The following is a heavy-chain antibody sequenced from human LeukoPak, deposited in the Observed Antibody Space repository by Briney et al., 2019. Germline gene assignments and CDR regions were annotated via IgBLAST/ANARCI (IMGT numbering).Heavy chain of an antibody. D-gene: IGHD6-19*01. Sequence: GGSLRLSCAASGFTFDDYAMHWVRQAPGKGLEWVSGISWNSGRIGYADSVKGRFTISRDNAKNSLYLQMNSLRAEDTALYYCAKDTSGGAAGVAGTYYYYGMDVWGQGTTVTVSS. J-gene: IGHJ6*02. CDR1: GFTFDDYA. CDR2: ISWNSGRI. CDR3: AKDTSGGAAGVAGTYYYYGMDV. V-gene: IGHV3-9*01.